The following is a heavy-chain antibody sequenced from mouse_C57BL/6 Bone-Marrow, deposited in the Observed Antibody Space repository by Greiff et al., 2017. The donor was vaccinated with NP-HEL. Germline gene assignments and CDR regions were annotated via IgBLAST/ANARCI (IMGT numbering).Heavy chain of an antibody. J-gene: IGHJ4*01. CDR3: TTWRTVVATDYARDY. V-gene: IGHV14-4*01. Sequence: EVKLMESGAELVRPGASVKLSCTASGFNIKDDYMHWVKQRPEQGLEWIGWIDPENGDTEYASKFQGKATITADTSSNTAYLQLSSLTAEDTAVYYCTTWRTVVATDYARDYWGQGTSVTVSS. CDR2: IDPENGDT. CDR1: GFNIKDDY. D-gene: IGHD1-1*01.